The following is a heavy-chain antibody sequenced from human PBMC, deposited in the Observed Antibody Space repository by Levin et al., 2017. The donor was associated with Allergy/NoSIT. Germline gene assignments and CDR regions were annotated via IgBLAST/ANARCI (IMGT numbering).Heavy chain of an antibody. J-gene: IGHJ5*02. CDR1: GFTFSSYE. CDR3: ARDSSGWYGWFDP. D-gene: IGHD6-19*01. CDR2: ISSSGSTI. Sequence: GGSLRLSCAASGFTFSSYEMNWVRQAPGKGLEWVSYISSSGSTIYYADSVKGRFTISRDNAKNSLYLQMNSLRAEDTAVYYCARDSSGWYGWFDPWGQGTLVTVSS. V-gene: IGHV3-48*03.